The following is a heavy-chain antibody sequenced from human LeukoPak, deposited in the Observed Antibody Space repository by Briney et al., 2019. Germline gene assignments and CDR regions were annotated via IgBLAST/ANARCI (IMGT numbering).Heavy chain of an antibody. V-gene: IGHV1-69*01. CDR3: ARDRAHTEAKNIVVVPAAQSYYYYGMDV. J-gene: IGHJ6*02. Sequence: SVKVSCKASGGTFSSYAISWVRQAPGQGLEWMGGIIPIFGTANYAQKFQGRVTITAGESTSTAYMELSSLRSEDTAVYYCARDRAHTEAKNIVVVPAAQSYYYYGMDVWGQGTTVTVSS. CDR1: GGTFSSYA. D-gene: IGHD2-2*01. CDR2: IIPIFGTA.